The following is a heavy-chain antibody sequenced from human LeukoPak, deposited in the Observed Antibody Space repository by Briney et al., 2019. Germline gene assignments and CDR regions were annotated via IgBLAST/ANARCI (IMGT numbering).Heavy chain of an antibody. V-gene: IGHV1-18*01. CDR3: ARVSGYDSHYYYYGMDV. D-gene: IGHD5-12*01. Sequence: ASVKVSCKASGYTFTSYGISWVRQAPGQGLEWKGWISAYNGNTNYAQKLQGRVTMTTDTSTSTAYMELRSLRSDDTAVYYCARVSGYDSHYYYYGMDVWGKGTTVTVSS. J-gene: IGHJ6*04. CDR2: ISAYNGNT. CDR1: GYTFTSYG.